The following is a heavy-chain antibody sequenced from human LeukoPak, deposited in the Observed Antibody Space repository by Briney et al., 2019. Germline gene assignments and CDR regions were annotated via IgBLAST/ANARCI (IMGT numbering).Heavy chain of an antibody. Sequence: ASVKVSCRASGYTFTSYYMHWVRQAPGQGLEWMGIINPSGGSTSYAQKFQGRVTMTRDMSTSTVYMELSSLRSEDTAVYYCASHDSYDILKHTYWGQGTLVTVSS. D-gene: IGHD3-9*01. CDR1: GYTFTSYY. CDR2: INPSGGST. J-gene: IGHJ4*02. CDR3: ASHDSYDILKHTY. V-gene: IGHV1-46*01.